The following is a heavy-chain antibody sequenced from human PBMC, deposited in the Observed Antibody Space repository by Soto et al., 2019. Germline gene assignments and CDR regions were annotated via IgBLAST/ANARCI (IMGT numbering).Heavy chain of an antibody. J-gene: IGHJ5*02. Sequence: SETLSLTCTVSGDSINSYYWSWIRQPAGKGLEWIGRMSTSGSTNYNPSLKSRVTMSVDTSKNQFSLKLSSATAADTAVYYCARDNSWFDPWGQGTLVTVSS. CDR2: MSTSGST. V-gene: IGHV4-4*07. CDR3: ARDNSWFDP. CDR1: GDSINSYY.